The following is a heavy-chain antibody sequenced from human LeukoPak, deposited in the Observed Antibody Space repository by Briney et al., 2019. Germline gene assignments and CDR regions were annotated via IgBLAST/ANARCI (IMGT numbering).Heavy chain of an antibody. Sequence: GGSLRLSCAASGFTFSSYWMHWVRQAPGKGLVWVSRINSDGSSTTYADSVKGRFTISRDNAKNTVYLEMNSLSVEDTATYYCIRDFRSADLWGQGTLVTVTS. CDR2: INSDGSST. CDR3: IRDFRSADL. CDR1: GFTFSSYW. J-gene: IGHJ5*02. V-gene: IGHV3-74*01.